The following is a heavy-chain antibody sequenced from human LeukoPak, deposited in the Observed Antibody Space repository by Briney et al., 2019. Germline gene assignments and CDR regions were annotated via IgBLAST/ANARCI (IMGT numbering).Heavy chain of an antibody. CDR2: ISSSGSTI. D-gene: IGHD6-13*01. CDR3: AKAGGSIAAAGMYDYYMDV. J-gene: IGHJ6*03. Sequence: PGGSLRLSCAASGFTFSDYYMSWIRQAPGKGLEWVSYISSSGSTIYYADSVKGRFTISRDNAKNSLYLQMNSLRAEDMALYYCAKAGGSIAAAGMYDYYMDVWGKGTTVTVSS. V-gene: IGHV3-11*01. CDR1: GFTFSDYY.